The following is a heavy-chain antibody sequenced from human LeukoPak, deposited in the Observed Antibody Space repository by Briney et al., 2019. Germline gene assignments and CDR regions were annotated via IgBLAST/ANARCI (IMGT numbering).Heavy chain of an antibody. Sequence: GGSLRLSCAASGFTFSIYLMHWVRQAPGKGLVWVSRINSDGSSTNYADSVKGRFTISRDNAKNTLYLQVKSLRAEDTAVYYCARGPSGWGSLDSWGQGTLVTVSS. CDR2: INSDGSST. V-gene: IGHV3-74*01. J-gene: IGHJ4*02. CDR1: GFTFSIYL. D-gene: IGHD7-27*01. CDR3: ARGPSGWGSLDS.